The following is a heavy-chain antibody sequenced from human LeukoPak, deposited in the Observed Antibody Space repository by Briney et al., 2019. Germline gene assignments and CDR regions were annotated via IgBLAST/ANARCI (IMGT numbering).Heavy chain of an antibody. CDR2: IYYSGTT. D-gene: IGHD3-16*01. Sequence: SETLSLTCTVSGXSISSYNWNWIRQSPGKGLEWIGCIYYSGTTNYNPSLESRATISVDTSKNEFSLNLSSVTAADTAVYYCARATGGYYYYALDVWGQGTTVTVSS. V-gene: IGHV4-59*01. J-gene: IGHJ6*02. CDR3: ARATGGYYYYALDV. CDR1: GXSISSYN.